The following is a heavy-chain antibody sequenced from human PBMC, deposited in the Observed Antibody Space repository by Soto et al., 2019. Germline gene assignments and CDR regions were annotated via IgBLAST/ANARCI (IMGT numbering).Heavy chain of an antibody. J-gene: IGHJ6*02. D-gene: IGHD4-17*01. Sequence: GGSLRLSCAASGFTFSSYGMHWVRQAPGKGLEWVAAIWYDGSNKYYADSVKGRFTISRDNSKNTLYLQMNSLRAEDTAVYYCARDGTTVTSESRGYYYYGMDVWGQGTTVTVSS. CDR2: IWYDGSNK. CDR3: ARDGTTVTSESRGYYYYGMDV. CDR1: GFTFSSYG. V-gene: IGHV3-33*01.